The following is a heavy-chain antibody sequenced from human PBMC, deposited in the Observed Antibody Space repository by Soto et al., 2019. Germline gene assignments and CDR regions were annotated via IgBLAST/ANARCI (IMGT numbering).Heavy chain of an antibody. J-gene: IGHJ4*02. V-gene: IGHV1-8*02. D-gene: IGHD2-21*01. Sequence: ASVKVSCKASGYTFTTCDINWVRQAPGRGLEWMGWMNPYTGKTGNAQRLQGRVTMTRDTSISTAYMEVSSLRSEDTAVYYCVRRKLWSGPHYFDAWGQGTLVTVSS. CDR2: MNPYTGKT. CDR3: VRRKLWSGPHYFDA. CDR1: GYTFTTCD.